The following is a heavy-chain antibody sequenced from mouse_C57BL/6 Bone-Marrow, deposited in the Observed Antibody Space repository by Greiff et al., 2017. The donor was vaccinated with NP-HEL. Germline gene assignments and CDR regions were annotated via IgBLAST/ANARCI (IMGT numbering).Heavy chain of an antibody. J-gene: IGHJ4*01. CDR1: GFSFNTYA. V-gene: IGHV10-1*01. CDR3: VRRGDSRAMDY. Sequence: DVKLVESGGGLVQPKGSLKLSCAASGFSFNTYAMNWVRQAPGKGLEWVARIRSKSNNYATYYADSVKDRFTISRDDSESMLYLQMNNLKTEDTAMYYCVRRGDSRAMDYWGQGTSVTVSS. CDR2: IRSKSNNYAT.